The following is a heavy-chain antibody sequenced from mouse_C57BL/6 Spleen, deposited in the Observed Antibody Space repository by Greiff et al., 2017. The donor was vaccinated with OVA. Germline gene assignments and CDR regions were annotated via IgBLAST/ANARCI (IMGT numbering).Heavy chain of an antibody. V-gene: IGHV1-55*01. Sequence: VQLQQPGAELVKPGASVKMSCKASGYTFTSYWITWVKQRPGQGLEWIGDIYPGSGSTNYNEKFKSKATLTVDTSSSTAYMQLSSLTSEDSAVYYCARCVYCYGSSYGTSMDYWGQGTSVTVSS. CDR3: ARCVYCYGSSYGTSMDY. CDR2: IYPGSGST. CDR1: GYTFTSYW. D-gene: IGHD1-1*01. J-gene: IGHJ4*01.